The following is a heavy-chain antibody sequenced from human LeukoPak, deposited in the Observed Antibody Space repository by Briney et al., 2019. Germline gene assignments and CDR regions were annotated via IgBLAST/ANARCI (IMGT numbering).Heavy chain of an antibody. CDR2: ISYSGGT. CDR1: GDSVSGHY. Sequence: PSETLSLTCTVSGDSVSGHYWSWIRQTPGKGLEWIGYISYSGGTNYNPSLKRRVSISLDTSKNQFSLKLSSPAAADPAVYYCARAPMAITTSAFPDAFDFWGQGTMVTVSS. CDR3: ARAPMAITTSAFPDAFDF. J-gene: IGHJ3*01. V-gene: IGHV4-59*02. D-gene: IGHD5-12*01.